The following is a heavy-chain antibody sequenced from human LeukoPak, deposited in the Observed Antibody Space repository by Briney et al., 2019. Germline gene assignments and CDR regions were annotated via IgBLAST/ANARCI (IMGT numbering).Heavy chain of an antibody. CDR3: AREGALWFGESGAFDI. D-gene: IGHD3-10*01. J-gene: IGHJ3*02. CDR2: ISSSGSTI. V-gene: IGHV3-48*03. CDR1: GFTFSSYE. Sequence: GGSLRLSRAASGFTFSSYEMNWVRQAPGKGLEWVSYISSSGSTIYYADSVKGRFTISRDNAKNSLYLQMNSLRAEDTAVYYCAREGALWFGESGAFDIWGQGTMVTVSS.